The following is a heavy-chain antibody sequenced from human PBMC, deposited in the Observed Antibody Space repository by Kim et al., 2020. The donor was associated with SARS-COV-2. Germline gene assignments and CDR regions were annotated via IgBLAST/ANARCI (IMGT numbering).Heavy chain of an antibody. Sequence: GGSLRLSCAASGFTFSSYAMHWVRQAPGKGLEWVAVISYDGSNKYYADSVKGRFTISRDNSKNTLYLQMNSLRAEDTAVYYCARAPFKQITMVRGVPRTALKYWGQGTLVTVSS. CDR2: ISYDGSNK. CDR3: ARAPFKQITMVRGVPRTALKY. D-gene: IGHD3-10*01. J-gene: IGHJ4*02. CDR1: GFTFSSYA. V-gene: IGHV3-30*04.